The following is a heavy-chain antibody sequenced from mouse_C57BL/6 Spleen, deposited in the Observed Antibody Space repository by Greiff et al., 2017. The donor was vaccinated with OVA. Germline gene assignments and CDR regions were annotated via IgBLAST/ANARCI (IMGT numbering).Heavy chain of an antibody. V-gene: IGHV14-3*01. CDR3: ARGDWANLAWFAY. CDR1: GFNIKNTY. J-gene: IGHJ3*01. Sequence: VQLKESVAELVRPGASVKLSCTASGFNIKNTYMHWVKQRPEQGLEWIGRIDPANGNTKYAPKFQGKATITADTYSNTAYLQLSSLTSEDTAIYYCARGDWANLAWFAYWGQGTLVTVSA. CDR2: IDPANGNT. D-gene: IGHD3-1*01.